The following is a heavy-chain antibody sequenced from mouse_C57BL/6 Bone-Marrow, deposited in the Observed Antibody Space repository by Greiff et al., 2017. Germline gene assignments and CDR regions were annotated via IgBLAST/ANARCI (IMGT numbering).Heavy chain of an antibody. CDR3: ARRDGSSYWYAMDY. D-gene: IGHD1-1*01. Sequence: QVQLQQPGAELVKPGASVKLSCKASGYTFTSYWMHWVKQRPGQGLAWIGMIHPNSGSTNYNEKFKSKATLTVDKSSSTAYMQLSSLTSEDSAVYYCARRDGSSYWYAMDYWGQGTSVTVSS. CDR1: GYTFTSYW. CDR2: IHPNSGST. J-gene: IGHJ4*01. V-gene: IGHV1-64*01.